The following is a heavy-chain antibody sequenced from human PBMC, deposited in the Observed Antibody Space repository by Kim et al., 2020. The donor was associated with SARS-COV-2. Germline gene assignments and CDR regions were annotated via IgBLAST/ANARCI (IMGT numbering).Heavy chain of an antibody. V-gene: IGHV1-3*01. CDR3: ASFSASGFDY. CDR2: NT. J-gene: IGHJ4*02. D-gene: IGHD3-10*01. Sequence: NTKYSQKFQGRVTITRDTSASTAYMELSSLRSEDTAVYYCASFSASGFDYWGQGTLVTVSS.